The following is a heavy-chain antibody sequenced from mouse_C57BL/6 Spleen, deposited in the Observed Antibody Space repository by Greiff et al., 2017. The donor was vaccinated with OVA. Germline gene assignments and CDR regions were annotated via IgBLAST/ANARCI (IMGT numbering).Heavy chain of an antibody. D-gene: IGHD1-1*01. CDR1: GYTFTSYW. CDR2: IYPGSGST. Sequence: VQLQQSGAELVKPGASVKMSCKASGYTFTSYWITWVKQRPGQGLEWIGDIYPGSGSTNYNEKFKSKATLTVDTSSSTAYMQLSSLTSEDSAVYYCANYGSSTHYYFDYWGQGTTLTVSS. V-gene: IGHV1-55*01. CDR3: ANYGSSTHYYFDY. J-gene: IGHJ2*01.